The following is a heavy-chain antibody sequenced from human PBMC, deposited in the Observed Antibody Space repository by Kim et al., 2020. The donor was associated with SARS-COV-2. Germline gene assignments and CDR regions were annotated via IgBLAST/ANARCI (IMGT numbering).Heavy chain of an antibody. CDR1: GYSISSGYY. CDR2: IYHSGST. D-gene: IGHD2-21*01. CDR3: ARGILLRHPGEAAYFDY. Sequence: SETLSLTCTVSGYSISSGYYWGWIRQPPGKGLEWIGSIYHSGSTYYNPSLKSRVTISVDTSKNQFSLKLSSVTAADTAVYYCARGILLRHPGEAAYFDYWGQGTLVTVSS. V-gene: IGHV4-38-2*02. J-gene: IGHJ4*02.